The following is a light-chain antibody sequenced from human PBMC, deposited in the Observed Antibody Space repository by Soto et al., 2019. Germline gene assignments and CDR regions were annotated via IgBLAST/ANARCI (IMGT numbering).Light chain of an antibody. V-gene: IGLV2-14*01. CDR1: SSDVGGYNY. J-gene: IGLJ1*01. CDR3: SSYTSSSTLCG. Sequence: QSVLTQPASVSGSPGQSITISCTGTSSDVGGYNYVSWYQQHPGKAHKLMIYEVSNRPTGVYNRFSGSKSGNTASLTISGLQDEDEADYYCSSYTSSSTLCGFGTGTKLTVL. CDR2: EVS.